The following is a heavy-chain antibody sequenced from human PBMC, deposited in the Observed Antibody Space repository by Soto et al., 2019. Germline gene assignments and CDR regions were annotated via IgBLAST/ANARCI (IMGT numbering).Heavy chain of an antibody. J-gene: IGHJ6*02. V-gene: IGHV1-18*01. CDR3: ARCIQGGHYYGMDV. CDR1: GYTFYSHS. Sequence: GTSVKLSCKASGYTFYSHSISWVRQAPGQGLEWMGRINADYGNTQYAQKFRGRVTMTTDTSTTTVYMELTNLRSDDTAVYYCARCIQGGHYYGMDVWGQGTTVTVSS. D-gene: IGHD5-18*01. CDR2: INADYGNT.